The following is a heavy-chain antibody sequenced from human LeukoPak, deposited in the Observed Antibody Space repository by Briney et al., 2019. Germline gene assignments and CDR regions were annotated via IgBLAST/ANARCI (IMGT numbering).Heavy chain of an antibody. J-gene: IGHJ4*02. CDR1: GGSISSGGYS. V-gene: IGHV4-30-2*01. CDR2: IYHSGST. CDR3: ARGDIVAYWFDY. Sequence: SETLSLTCAVSGGSISSGGYSWSWIRQPPGKGLEWIGYIYHSGSTYYNPSLKSRVTISVDRPKNQFSLKLSSVTAADTAVYYCARGDIVAYWFDYWGQGTLVTVSS. D-gene: IGHD2-15*01.